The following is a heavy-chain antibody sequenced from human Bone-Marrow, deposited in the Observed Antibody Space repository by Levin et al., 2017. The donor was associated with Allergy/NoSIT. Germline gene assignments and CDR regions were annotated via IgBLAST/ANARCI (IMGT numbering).Heavy chain of an antibody. CDR3: ARAAQEFGRGYSGYDHDY. CDR1: GGTFSSYA. Sequence: ASVKVSCKASGGTFSSYAISWVRQAPGQGLEWMGGIIPIFGTANYAQKFQGRVTITADESTSTAYMELSSLRSEDTAVYYCARAAQEFGRGYSGYDHDYWGQGTLVTVSS. D-gene: IGHD5-12*01. CDR2: IIPIFGTA. V-gene: IGHV1-69*13. J-gene: IGHJ4*02.